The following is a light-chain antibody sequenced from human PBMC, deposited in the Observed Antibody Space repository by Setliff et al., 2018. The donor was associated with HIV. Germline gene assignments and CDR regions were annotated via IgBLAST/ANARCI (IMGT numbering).Light chain of an antibody. V-gene: IGLV2-23*01. CDR2: EGS. Sequence: SALAQPASVSGSPGQSITISCTGTSSDVGTYNFVSWYQQHPGKAPKLMIYEGSKRPSGVSNRFFGSKSGYTAPLTISGLQAEDEADYYCCSYAGSTLYVFGTGTKVTV. CDR3: CSYAGSTLYV. J-gene: IGLJ1*01. CDR1: SSDVGTYNF.